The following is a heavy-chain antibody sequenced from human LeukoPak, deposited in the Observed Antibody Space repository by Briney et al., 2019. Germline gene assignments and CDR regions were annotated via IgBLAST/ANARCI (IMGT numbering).Heavy chain of an antibody. V-gene: IGHV1-69*13. CDR3: ARNEDSSGQSFDY. Sequence: SVKVSCKASGGTFSSYAISWVRQAPGQGLEWMGGIIPIFGTANYAQKFQGRVTITADESTSTAYTELSSLRSEDTAVYYCARNEDSSGQSFDYWGQGTLVTVSS. CDR2: IIPIFGTA. CDR1: GGTFSSYA. D-gene: IGHD3-22*01. J-gene: IGHJ4*02.